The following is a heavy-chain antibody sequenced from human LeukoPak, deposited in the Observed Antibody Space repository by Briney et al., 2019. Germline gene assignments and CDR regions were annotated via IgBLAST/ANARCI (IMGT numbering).Heavy chain of an antibody. J-gene: IGHJ4*02. D-gene: IGHD5-18*01. CDR2: INSDGSST. V-gene: IGHV3-74*01. Sequence: SGGSLRLSCAASGFTFSGYWMHWVRQAPGKGLVWVSRINSDGSSTRYADSVKGRFTISRDNAKNTVYLQMNSLRAEDTAVYYCARDRGDTGTEFDYWGQGTLVTVSS. CDR1: GFTFSGYW. CDR3: ARDRGDTGTEFDY.